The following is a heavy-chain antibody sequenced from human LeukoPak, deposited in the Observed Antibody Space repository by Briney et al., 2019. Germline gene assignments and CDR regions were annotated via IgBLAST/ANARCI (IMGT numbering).Heavy chain of an antibody. J-gene: IGHJ4*02. CDR2: ISSSSSYI. CDR1: GFTFSSYS. V-gene: IGHV3-21*01. D-gene: IGHD5-12*01. CDR3: ARALFIVATGSYY. Sequence: GGSLRLSCAASGFTFSSYSMNWVRQAPGKGLEWVSSISSSSSYIYYADSVKGRFTISRDNAKNSLYLQMNSLRAEDTAVYYCARALFIVATGSYYWGQGTLVTVSS.